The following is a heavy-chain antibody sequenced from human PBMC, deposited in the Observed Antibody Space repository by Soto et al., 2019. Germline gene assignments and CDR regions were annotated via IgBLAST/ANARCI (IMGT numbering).Heavy chain of an antibody. CDR2: INGDGSYT. D-gene: IGHD2-15*01. CDR3: ARERGGYSSDF. CDR1: GFTFSTYW. J-gene: IGHJ4*02. Sequence: EVQLVESGGGLVQPGGSLRLSCAASGFTFSTYWMHWLRQVPGKGLVWVSRINGDGSYTNYADSVKGRFTISRDNAKNTVYRQMNSLRAEDTAVYYCARERGGYSSDFWGQGTLVTVSS. V-gene: IGHV3-74*01.